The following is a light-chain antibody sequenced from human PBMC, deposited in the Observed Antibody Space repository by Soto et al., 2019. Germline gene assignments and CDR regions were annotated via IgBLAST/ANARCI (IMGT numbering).Light chain of an antibody. J-gene: IGLJ3*02. CDR2: GND. CDR1: SSNIGAGYD. Sequence: QSVLTQPPSVSGAPGQWVTIACTGSSSNIGAGYDVHWYQQFQGTAPRLLIFGNDNRPSGVPDRFSGSKSVTSASLAITGLQAEDEAHYYCQSYDSSLSGWVFGGGTQLTVL. V-gene: IGLV1-40*01. CDR3: QSYDSSLSGWV.